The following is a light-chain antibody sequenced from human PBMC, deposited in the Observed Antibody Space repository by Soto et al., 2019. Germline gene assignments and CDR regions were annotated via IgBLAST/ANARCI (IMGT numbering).Light chain of an antibody. CDR3: QQADTLPLT. J-gene: IGKJ4*01. CDR1: HGISSW. CDR2: AAS. Sequence: DIQMTQSPSSVSASVGDRVTITCRASHGISSWVAWYQQKPGKAPNLLIYAASSLQSGVPSRFSGSGSGTEFTLTISSLQPEDFATYYCQQADTLPLTFGGGTKVDIK. V-gene: IGKV1-12*01.